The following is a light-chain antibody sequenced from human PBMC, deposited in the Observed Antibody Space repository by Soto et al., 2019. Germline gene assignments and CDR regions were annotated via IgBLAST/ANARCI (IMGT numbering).Light chain of an antibody. CDR1: SSDVGGYNY. Sequence: QSVLTQPASVSGSPGQSITISCTGTSSDVGGYNYVSWYQQHPGKAPKLMIYDVSNRPSEVSNRFSGSKSGNTASLTISWLQAEDEADYYCSSYTSSSSYVFGTGTKVTVL. V-gene: IGLV2-14*01. CDR2: DVS. J-gene: IGLJ1*01. CDR3: SSYTSSSSYV.